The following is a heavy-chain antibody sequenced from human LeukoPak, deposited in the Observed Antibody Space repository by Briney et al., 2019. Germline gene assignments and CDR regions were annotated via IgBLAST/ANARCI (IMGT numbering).Heavy chain of an antibody. CDR1: GGSISSYY. CDR3: ARHMVRGVKYYFDY. CDR2: IYYSGST. J-gene: IGHJ4*02. Sequence: SETLSLTCTVSGGSISSYYWSWIRQPPGKGLEWIGYIYYSGSTNYNPSLKSRVTISVDTSKNQFSLKLSSVTAADTAVYYCARHMVRGVKYYFDYWGQGTLVTVSS. D-gene: IGHD3-10*01. V-gene: IGHV4-59*08.